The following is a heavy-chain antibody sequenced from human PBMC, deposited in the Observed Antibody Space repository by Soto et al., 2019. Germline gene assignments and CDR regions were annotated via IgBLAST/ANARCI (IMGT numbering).Heavy chain of an antibody. CDR3: ARFFNGYSRFDIGYYYYGMDV. J-gene: IGHJ6*02. CDR1: GFTVSRNY. V-gene: IGHV3-66*01. D-gene: IGHD5-18*01. CDR2: IYSGGDT. Sequence: PGGSLRLSCAVTGFTVSRNYINWVRQAPGKGLEWVSVIYSGGDTYYADSVKGRFTISRDNPKNTVYLQMNSLRDEDTAVYYCARFFNGYSRFDIGYYYYGMDVWGQGTTVTVSS.